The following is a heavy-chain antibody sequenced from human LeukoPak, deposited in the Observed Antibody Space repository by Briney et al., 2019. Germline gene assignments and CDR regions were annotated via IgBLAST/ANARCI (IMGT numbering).Heavy chain of an antibody. CDR2: IYYSGST. V-gene: IGHV4-59*01. CDR1: GGSISSYY. J-gene: IGHJ3*02. CDR3: ARATTLTTDAFDI. Sequence: SETLSLTCTVSGGSISSYYWSCIRQPPGKGLEWIGYIYYSGSTNYNPSLKSRVTISVDTSKNQFSLKLSSVTAADTAVYYCARATTLTTDAFDIWGQGTMVTVSS. D-gene: IGHD4-17*01.